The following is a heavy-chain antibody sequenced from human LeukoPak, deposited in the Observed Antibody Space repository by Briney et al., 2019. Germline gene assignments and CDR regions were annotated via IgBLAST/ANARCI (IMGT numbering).Heavy chain of an antibody. CDR3: ARGSGNPYFDY. J-gene: IGHJ4*02. Sequence: SETLSLTCTVSGGSISSFYWSWIRQPPGKGLEWIGYIYYSGSTNYNPSLKSRVTISVDTSKKQFSLKLSSVTAADTAVYYCARGSGNPYFDYWGQGTLVTVSS. CDR1: GGSISSFY. V-gene: IGHV4-59*01. D-gene: IGHD6-25*01. CDR2: IYYSGST.